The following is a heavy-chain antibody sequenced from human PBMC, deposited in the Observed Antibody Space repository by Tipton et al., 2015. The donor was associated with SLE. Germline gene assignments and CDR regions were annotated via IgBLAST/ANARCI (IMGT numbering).Heavy chain of an antibody. CDR3: ARISENSRYFDH. D-gene: IGHD6-6*01. V-gene: IGHV4-59*01. Sequence: TLSLTCVVYGGSFNGYSWSWIRQPPGKGLEWIGYIYHSGITHYNPSLKSRVSISVDKSKNQFSLRLNSVTAADTAIYYCARISENSRYFDHWGQGTLVTVSS. J-gene: IGHJ4*02. CDR2: IYHSGIT. CDR1: GGSFNGYS.